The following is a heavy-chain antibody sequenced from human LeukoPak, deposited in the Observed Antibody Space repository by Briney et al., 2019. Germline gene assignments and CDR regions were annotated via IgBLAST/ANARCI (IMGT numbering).Heavy chain of an antibody. V-gene: IGHV4-59*01. CDR3: ARDLGYCTNGACHTRFDY. D-gene: IGHD2-8*01. CDR1: GGSFSGYY. J-gene: IGHJ4*02. CDR2: IHYSGSA. Sequence: PSETLSLTCAVYGGSFSGYYWSWIRQPPGRGLEWIAYIHYSGSAAYNPSLKSRVTISRDMSTNQFSLKMTSVTAADTAVYYCARDLGYCTNGACHTRFDYWGQGTLVTVSS.